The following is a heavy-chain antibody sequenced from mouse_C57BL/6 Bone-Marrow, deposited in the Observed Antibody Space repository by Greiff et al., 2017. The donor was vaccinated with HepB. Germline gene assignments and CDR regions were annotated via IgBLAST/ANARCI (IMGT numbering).Heavy chain of an antibody. J-gene: IGHJ2*01. V-gene: IGHV1-26*01. D-gene: IGHD1-1*01. CDR1: GYTFTDYY. CDR3: ARSIYYGKGY. CDR2: INPNNGGT. Sequence: EVQLQQSGPELVKPGASVKISCKASGYTFTDYYMNWVKQSHGKSLEWIGDINPNNGGTSYNQKFKGKATLTVDKSSSTAYMELRSLTSEDSAVYYCARSIYYGKGYWGQGTTLTVSS.